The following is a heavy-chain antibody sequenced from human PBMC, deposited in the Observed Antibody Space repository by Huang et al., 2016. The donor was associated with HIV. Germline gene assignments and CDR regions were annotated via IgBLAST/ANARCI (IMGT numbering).Heavy chain of an antibody. Sequence: EVQLVQSGAVVKKPGESLKISCKGSGYTFNGYWIGWVRQMPGKGLEWMGINYPGDSDNTASPSCQGPVTISADKAISTAYLQWSGLKASDTAMYYCARQGVGDFVVEPTGLGAFDIWGQGTMVTVSS. V-gene: IGHV5-51*01. CDR1: GYTFNGYW. CDR3: ARQGVGDFVVEPTGLGAFDI. D-gene: IGHD2-2*01. CDR2: NYPGDSDN. J-gene: IGHJ3*02.